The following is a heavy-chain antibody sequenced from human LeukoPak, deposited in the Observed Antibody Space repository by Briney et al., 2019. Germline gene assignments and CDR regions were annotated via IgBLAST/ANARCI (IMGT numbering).Heavy chain of an antibody. Sequence: PSQTLSLTCAVSGGSISSGGYSWSWIRQPPGKGLEWVGYIYHSGSTYYNPSLKSRVTISVDRSKNQFSLRLSSVTAADTAVYYCARHRKRWLQLGGAFDIWGQGTMVTVSS. J-gene: IGHJ3*02. V-gene: IGHV4-30-2*01. CDR2: IYHSGST. CDR3: ARHRKRWLQLGGAFDI. D-gene: IGHD5-24*01. CDR1: GGSISSGGYS.